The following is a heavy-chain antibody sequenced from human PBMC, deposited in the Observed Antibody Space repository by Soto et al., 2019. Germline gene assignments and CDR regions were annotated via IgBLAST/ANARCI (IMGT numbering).Heavy chain of an antibody. Sequence: GGSLRLSCAASGFTFSSYAMSWVRQAPGKGLEWVSAISGSGGSTYYADSVKGRFTISRDNSKNTLYLQMNSLRAKDTAVYYCAKAHRKQYCSGGSCYPYYFDYWGQGTLVTVSS. CDR2: ISGSGGST. D-gene: IGHD2-15*01. CDR3: AKAHRKQYCSGGSCYPYYFDY. CDR1: GFTFSSYA. V-gene: IGHV3-23*01. J-gene: IGHJ4*02.